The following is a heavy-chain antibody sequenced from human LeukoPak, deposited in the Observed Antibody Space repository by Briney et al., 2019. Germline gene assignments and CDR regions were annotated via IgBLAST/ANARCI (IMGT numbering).Heavy chain of an antibody. CDR2: INHSGST. CDR3: ARVDFWSGYHDY. V-gene: IGHV4-34*01. Sequence: SETLSLTCAVYGGSFGGYYWSWIRQPPGKGLEWIGEINHSGSTNYNPSLKSRVTISVDTSKNQFSLKLSSVTAADTAVYYCARVDFWSGYHDYWGQGTLVTVSS. J-gene: IGHJ4*02. D-gene: IGHD3-3*01. CDR1: GGSFGGYY.